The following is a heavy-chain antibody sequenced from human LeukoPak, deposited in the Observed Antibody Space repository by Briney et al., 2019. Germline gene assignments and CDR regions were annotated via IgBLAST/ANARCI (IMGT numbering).Heavy chain of an antibody. D-gene: IGHD4-17*01. V-gene: IGHV3-7*01. CDR2: IKQDGSEK. CDR3: TTYGDYAIDAFDI. Sequence: GGSLRLSCAASGFTFSGYWMSWVRQAPGKGLEWVANIKQDGSEKYYVDSVKGRFTISRDNAKNSLYLQMNSLRAEDTAVYYCTTYGDYAIDAFDIWGQGTMVTVSS. J-gene: IGHJ3*02. CDR1: GFTFSGYW.